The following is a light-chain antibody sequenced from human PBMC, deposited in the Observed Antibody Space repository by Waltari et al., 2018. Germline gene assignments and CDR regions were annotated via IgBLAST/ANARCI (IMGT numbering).Light chain of an antibody. CDR3: QKYSNSPHS. V-gene: IGKV3-20*01. CDR1: QSVDNY. J-gene: IGKJ2*03. CDR2: GAS. Sequence: ITLTQSPGTLSLFPGERATLSCRASQSVDNYLAWYQQKPGQAPRLLMYGASNRATGSPDRFSGSGSGTEFTLTISSLEPEDFAVYYCQKYSNSPHSFGQGTRVEIK.